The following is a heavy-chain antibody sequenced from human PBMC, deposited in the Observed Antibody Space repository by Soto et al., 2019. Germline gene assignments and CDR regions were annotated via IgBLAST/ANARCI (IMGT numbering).Heavy chain of an antibody. J-gene: IGHJ4*02. CDR2: IYSSGST. CDR1: GGSISSSSYY. CDR3: VSAPSAGSSWKSPLDY. Sequence: KPSETLSLTCSVSGGSISSSSYYWGWVRQPPGKGLEWIGNIYSSGSTYFNPSLSSRVTISGDTSKNQFSLKLTSVTAADTAVYYCVSAPSAGSSWKSPLDYWGQGSLVTVSS. D-gene: IGHD6-6*01. V-gene: IGHV4-39*01.